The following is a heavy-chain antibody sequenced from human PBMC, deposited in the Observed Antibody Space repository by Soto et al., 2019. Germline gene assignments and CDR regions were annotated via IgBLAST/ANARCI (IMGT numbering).Heavy chain of an antibody. CDR1: EFTFSSYA. J-gene: IGHJ6*02. Sequence: GGSLRLSCAASEFTFSSYAMSWVRQAPGKGLEWVSAISGSGGSTYYADSVKGRFTISRDNSKNTLYLQMNSLRAEDTAVYYCAKRAQYYDILTGYYEIYGMDVWGQGTTVTVSS. D-gene: IGHD3-9*01. CDR2: ISGSGGST. V-gene: IGHV3-23*01. CDR3: AKRAQYYDILTGYYEIYGMDV.